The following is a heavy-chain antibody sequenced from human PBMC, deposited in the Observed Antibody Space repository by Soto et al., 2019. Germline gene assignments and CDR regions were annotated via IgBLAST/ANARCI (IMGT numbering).Heavy chain of an antibody. V-gene: IGHV1-8*01. CDR3: AIGRYNITWYYAFDF. CDR1: GYTFTSYD. CDR2: MNPNSGNT. Sequence: QVQLVQSGAEVKKPGASVKVSCKASGYTFTSYDINWVRQATGQGLEWMGWMNPNSGNTGHAQKFQGRVTMTRYTSISTVYMELSSLRPEDTAVYFFAIGRYNITWYYAFDFWGQGTLVTVSS. J-gene: IGHJ4*02. D-gene: IGHD1-20*01.